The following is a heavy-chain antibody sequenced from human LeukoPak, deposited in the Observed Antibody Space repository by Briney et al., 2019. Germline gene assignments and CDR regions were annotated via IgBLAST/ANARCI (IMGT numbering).Heavy chain of an antibody. CDR1: GFTFGDYA. J-gene: IGHJ4*02. Sequence: RTGGSLRLSCTASGFTFGDYAMSWVRQAPGKGLEWVGFIRSKAYGGTTEYAASVKGRFTISRDDSKSIAYLQMNSLKTEDTAVYYCTRYYFDYWGQGTLVTVSS. CDR2: IRSKAYGGTT. CDR3: TRYYFDY. V-gene: IGHV3-49*04.